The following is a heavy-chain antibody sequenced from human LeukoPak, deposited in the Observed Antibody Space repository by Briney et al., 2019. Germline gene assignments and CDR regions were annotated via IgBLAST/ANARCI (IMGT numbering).Heavy chain of an antibody. CDR3: VRDLILVWTPGDDFDF. J-gene: IGHJ4*02. CDR1: GLAFSAYR. CDR2: INEDATTI. Sequence: GGSLRLSCAASGLAFSAYRMHWVRQAPGKGLEWVSRINEDATTITYADPVKGRFIISRDNSKKSVYLQMNNLRAEDTAVYYCVRDLILVWTPGDDFDFWGQGTLVIVSS. D-gene: IGHD3-16*01. V-gene: IGHV3-74*01.